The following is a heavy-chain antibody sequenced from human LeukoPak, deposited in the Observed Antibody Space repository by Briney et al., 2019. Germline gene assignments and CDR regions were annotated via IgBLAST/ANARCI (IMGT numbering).Heavy chain of an antibody. CDR2: TRNKANSYTT. V-gene: IGHV3-72*01. CDR1: GFTFSDHY. CDR3: ASGLDY. Sequence: PGGSLRLSCAASGFTFSDHYMDWVRQAPGKGMEWVGRTRNKANSYTTEYAASVKGRFTISRDDSKNSLYLQMNSLKTEDTAVYYCASGLDYWGQGTLVTVSS. J-gene: IGHJ4*02.